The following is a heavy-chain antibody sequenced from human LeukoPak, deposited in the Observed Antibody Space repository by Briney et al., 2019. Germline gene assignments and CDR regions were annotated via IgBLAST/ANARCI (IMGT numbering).Heavy chain of an antibody. D-gene: IGHD1-14*01. V-gene: IGHV3-21*01. CDR2: ISSSSSYI. CDR1: GFTFSNTW. J-gene: IGHJ4*02. CDR3: ARGLPDLDY. Sequence: GGSLRLSCAASGFTFSNTWMAWVRQAPGKGLEWVSSISSSSSYIYYADSVKGRFTISRDNAKNSLYLQMNSLRAEDTAVYYCARGLPDLDYWGQGTLVTVSS.